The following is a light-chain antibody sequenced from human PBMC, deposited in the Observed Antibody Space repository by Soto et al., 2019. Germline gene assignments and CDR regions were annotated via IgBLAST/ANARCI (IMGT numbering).Light chain of an antibody. CDR3: QQYGNSPMYT. CDR1: QTVRSSY. V-gene: IGKV3-20*01. J-gene: IGKJ2*01. CDR2: GTS. Sequence: VLTQSPGTLSVSPGERVTLSCRASQTVRSSYLNWYQQKPGQAPGLLIHGTSTRAAGTPDRFSGSGSGTDFTLTISRLEPEDFAVYYCQQYGNSPMYTFGQGTKLE.